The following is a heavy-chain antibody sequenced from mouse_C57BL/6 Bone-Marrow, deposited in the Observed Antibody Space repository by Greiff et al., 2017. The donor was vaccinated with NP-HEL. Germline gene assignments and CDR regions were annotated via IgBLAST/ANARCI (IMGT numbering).Heavy chain of an antibody. Sequence: VQLKQSGAELVRPGASVKLSCTASGFNIKDYYMHWVKQRPEQGLEWIGRIDPEDGDTEYAPKFQGKATMTADTSSNTSYLQLSSLTSEDPAVYYCTTGGAYSSPFDYWGQGTTLTVSS. J-gene: IGHJ2*01. CDR1: GFNIKDYY. V-gene: IGHV14-1*01. CDR2: IDPEDGDT. D-gene: IGHD2-12*01. CDR3: TTGGAYSSPFDY.